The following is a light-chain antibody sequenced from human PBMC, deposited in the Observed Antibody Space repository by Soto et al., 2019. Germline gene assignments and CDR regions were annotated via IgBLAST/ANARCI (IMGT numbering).Light chain of an antibody. CDR1: SSDVGGYNY. V-gene: IGLV2-14*03. CDR3: TSYTSSITYV. J-gene: IGLJ1*01. CDR2: DVS. Sequence: QSVLTQPASVSGCPGQSITISCTGTSSDVGGYNYVSWYQQHPSKAPKLILYDVSNRPSGVSNRFSGSKSGNTASLTISGLQADDEADYYCTSYTSSITYVFGTGTKLTVL.